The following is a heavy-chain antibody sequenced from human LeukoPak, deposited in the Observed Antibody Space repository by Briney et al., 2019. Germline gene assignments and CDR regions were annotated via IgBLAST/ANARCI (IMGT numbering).Heavy chain of an antibody. J-gene: IGHJ6*03. CDR1: GGTFSSYA. CDR3: ARNTNYYGSGSYPHYYYYYMDV. V-gene: IGHV1-69*13. CDR2: IIPIFGTA. D-gene: IGHD3-10*01. Sequence: GASVKVSCKASGGTFSSYAISWVRQAPGQGLEWMGGIIPIFGTANYAQKFQGRVTITADESTSTAYMELSSLRSEDTAVYYCARNTNYYGSGSYPHYYYYYMDVWGKGTTVTISS.